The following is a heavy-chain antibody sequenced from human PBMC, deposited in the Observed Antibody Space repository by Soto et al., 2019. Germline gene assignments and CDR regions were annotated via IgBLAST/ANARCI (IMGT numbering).Heavy chain of an antibody. D-gene: IGHD5-18*01. CDR2: ISAYNGNT. CDR3: AISPSPDSVQTGGGYHYYYYGMDV. Sequence: GASVKVSCKASGYTFTSYGISWVRQAPGQGLEGMGWISAYNGNTNYAQKLRGRVTMTTDTSTSTAYMELRSLGSDDTAVYYCAISPSPDSVQTGGGYHYYYYGMDVWGQGTTVTVSS. J-gene: IGHJ6*02. CDR1: GYTFTSYG. V-gene: IGHV1-18*04.